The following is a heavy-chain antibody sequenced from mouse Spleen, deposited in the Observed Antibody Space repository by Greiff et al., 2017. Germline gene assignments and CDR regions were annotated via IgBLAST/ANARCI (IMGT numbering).Heavy chain of an antibody. D-gene: IGHD4-1*01. J-gene: IGHJ3*01. CDR3: ARADWDGFAY. Sequence: EVQLQESGPGLVKPSQSLSLTCSVTVYSITSGYYWNWIRQFPGNKLEWMGYISYDGSNNYNPSLKNRISITRDTSKNQFFLKLNSVTTEDTATYYCARADWDGFAYWGQGTLGTVSA. CDR2: ISYDGSN. CDR1: VYSITSGYY. V-gene: IGHV3-6*01.